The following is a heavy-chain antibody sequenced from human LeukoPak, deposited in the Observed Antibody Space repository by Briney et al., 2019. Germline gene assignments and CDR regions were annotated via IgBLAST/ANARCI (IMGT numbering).Heavy chain of an antibody. CDR3: ARWAAAMDV. D-gene: IGHD6-13*01. Sequence: GRSLRLSCAASRFTFSSYGMHWVRQAPGKGLEWVAVIWYDGSIKYYADSVKGRFTISRDNSKNTLFVQMNSLRVEDTAVYYCARWAAAMDVWGKGTMVIVSS. CDR2: IWYDGSIK. CDR1: RFTFSSYG. V-gene: IGHV3-33*01. J-gene: IGHJ6*04.